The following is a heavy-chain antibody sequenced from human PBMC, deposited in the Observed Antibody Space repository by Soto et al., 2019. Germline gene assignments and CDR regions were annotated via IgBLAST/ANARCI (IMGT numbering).Heavy chain of an antibody. CDR1: GFTFDDYA. J-gene: IGHJ3*02. Sequence: GGSLRLSCAASGFTFDDYAMHWVRQAPGKGLEWVSLISWDGGSTYYADSVKGRFTISRDNSKNSLYLQMNSLRAEDTAVYYCAASNWGSAPGGAFDIWGQGTMVTVSS. D-gene: IGHD7-27*01. V-gene: IGHV3-43D*03. CDR3: AASNWGSAPGGAFDI. CDR2: ISWDGGST.